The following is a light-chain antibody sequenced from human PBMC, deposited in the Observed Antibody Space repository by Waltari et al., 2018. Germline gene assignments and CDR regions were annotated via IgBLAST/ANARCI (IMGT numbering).Light chain of an antibody. CDR2: GVN. J-gene: IGLJ2*01. CDR1: SSDIGGYNY. Sequence: QSALTQPASVSGSPGQSITISCTGTSSDIGGYNYVSWFQQHPGRAPKLIIYGVNNRPSGISNRFPGSKSGNTASLTISGLQAEDESHYYCTSYTTSFTVVFGGGTKLTVL. CDR3: TSYTTSFTVV. V-gene: IGLV2-14*03.